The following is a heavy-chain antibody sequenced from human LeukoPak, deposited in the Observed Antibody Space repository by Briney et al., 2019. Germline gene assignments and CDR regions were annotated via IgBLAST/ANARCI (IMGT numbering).Heavy chain of an antibody. CDR2: IYYTGNS. J-gene: IGHJ4*02. CDR1: GGSFSAYY. CDR3: ARALGTGWSQKE. Sequence: SETLSLTCTVSGGSFSAYYWSWIRQSPGKALEWIGYIYYTGNSNSNPSLKSRVSISADTSKNQFSLKLSSVTAADTAVYYCARALGTGWSQKEWGQGTLVTVSS. D-gene: IGHD6-19*01. V-gene: IGHV4-59*12.